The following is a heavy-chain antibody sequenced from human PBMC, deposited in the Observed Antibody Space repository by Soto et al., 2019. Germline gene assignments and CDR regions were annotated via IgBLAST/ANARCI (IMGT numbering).Heavy chain of an antibody. CDR3: VFQKQQLHFFDY. V-gene: IGHV2-5*02. D-gene: IGHD6-13*01. Sequence: GSGPTLVNPTQTLTLTCTFSGFSLTTSGVGVGWIRQPPGKALDWLAVIYWDDNKRYSPSLKSRLTISKDTSRNQVVLTMTNMDPVDTATYYCVFQKQQLHFFDYWGQGTLVTVSS. J-gene: IGHJ4*02. CDR2: IYWDDNK. CDR1: GFSLTTSGVG.